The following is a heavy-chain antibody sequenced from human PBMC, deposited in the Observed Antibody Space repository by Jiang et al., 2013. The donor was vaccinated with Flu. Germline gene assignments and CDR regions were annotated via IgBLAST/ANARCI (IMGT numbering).Heavy chain of an antibody. CDR1: GFRFSDYY. D-gene: IGHD1-14*01. CDR3: ARPTTYRTTWHALDY. V-gene: IGHV3-11*03. Sequence: QLLESGGGLVKPGGSLRLSCAVSGFRFSDYYMTWIRQAPGKGLEWVSYISSSSSYTNYADSVKGRFTISRDNARNSLFLEMDSLRGDDTAVYYCARPTTYRTTWHALDYWGRGTLVTVSS. J-gene: IGHJ4*02. CDR2: ISSSSSYT.